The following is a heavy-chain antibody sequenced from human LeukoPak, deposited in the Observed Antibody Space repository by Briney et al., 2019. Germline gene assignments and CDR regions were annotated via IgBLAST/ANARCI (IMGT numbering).Heavy chain of an antibody. D-gene: IGHD3-22*01. CDR3: AGSSGYSYYFDY. J-gene: IGHJ4*02. V-gene: IGHV1-69*06. Sequence: SVKVSCKASGGTFSSNAISWVRQAPGQGLEWMGGIIPVFGTANYAQKFQGRVTITADKSTSTAYMELSSLRCEDTAVYYCAGSSGYSYYFDYWGQGTLVTVSS. CDR1: GGTFSSNA. CDR2: IIPVFGTA.